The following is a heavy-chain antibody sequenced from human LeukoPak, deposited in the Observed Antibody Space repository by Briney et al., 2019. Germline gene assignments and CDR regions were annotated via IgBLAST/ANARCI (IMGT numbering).Heavy chain of an antibody. Sequence: ASVKVSCKASGYTFIGHYVHWVRQAPGQGLEWMGWINTNTGNPTYAQGFTGRFVFSLDTSVSTAYLQISSLKAEDTAVYYCARIVGATYYYYYYMDVWGKGTTVTVSS. CDR2: INTNTGNP. J-gene: IGHJ6*03. V-gene: IGHV7-4-1*02. D-gene: IGHD1-26*01. CDR1: GYTFIGHY. CDR3: ARIVGATYYYYYYMDV.